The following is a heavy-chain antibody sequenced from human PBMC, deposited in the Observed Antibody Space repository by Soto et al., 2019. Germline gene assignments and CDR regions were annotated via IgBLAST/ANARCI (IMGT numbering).Heavy chain of an antibody. CDR1: GGYISSAGYY. V-gene: IGHV4-31*02. CDR2: IYYSGST. Sequence: PPETQSLTSTVSGGYISSAGYYWIWILEHPGKGLEWIGYIYYSGSTYYNPSLKSRVTISVDTSKNQFSLKLSSVTAADTAVYYCARVDSSSPSSFYYYGMDVWGQGTTVTVSS. CDR3: ARVDSSSPSSFYYYGMDV. D-gene: IGHD6-6*01. J-gene: IGHJ6*02.